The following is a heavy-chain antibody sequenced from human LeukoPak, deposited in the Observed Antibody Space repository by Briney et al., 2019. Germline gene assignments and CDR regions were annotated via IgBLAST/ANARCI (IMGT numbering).Heavy chain of an antibody. CDR1: GGSISSGGYY. CDR2: IYYSGST. Sequence: TLSLTCTVSGGSISSGGYYWSWIRQHPGKGLEWIGYIYYSGSTYYNPSLKSRVTISVDTSKNQFSLKLSSVTAADTAVYYCARGGEYCSSTSCSDYWGQGTLVTVSS. CDR3: ARGGEYCSSTSCSDY. D-gene: IGHD2-2*01. V-gene: IGHV4-31*03. J-gene: IGHJ4*02.